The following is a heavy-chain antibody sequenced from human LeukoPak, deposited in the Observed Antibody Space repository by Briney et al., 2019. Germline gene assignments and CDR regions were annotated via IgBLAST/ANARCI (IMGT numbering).Heavy chain of an antibody. CDR2: INHSGST. V-gene: IGHV4-34*01. J-gene: IGHJ4*02. CDR3: ARGPGGSYDRYYFDY. Sequence: SETLSLTCAVYGGSFSGYYWSWIRQPPGKGLEWIGEINHSGSTNYNPSLKSRVTISVDTSKNQFSLKLSPVTAADTAVYYCARGPGGSYDRYYFDYWGQGTLVTVSS. D-gene: IGHD1-26*01. CDR1: GGSFSGYY.